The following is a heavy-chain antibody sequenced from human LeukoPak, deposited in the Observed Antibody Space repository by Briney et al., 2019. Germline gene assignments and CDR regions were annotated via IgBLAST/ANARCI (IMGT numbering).Heavy chain of an antibody. J-gene: IGHJ6*03. CDR2: INWNGGST. CDR1: GFTFDDYG. V-gene: IGHV3-20*04. D-gene: IGHD2-2*01. CDR3: ARVGGVPAANYYYYYYYMDV. Sequence: GGSLRLSCAASGFTFDDYGMSWVRQAPGKGLEWVSGINWNGGSTGYADSVKGRFTISRDNAKNSLYLQMNSLRAEDTAVYYCARVGGVPAANYYYYYYYMDVWGKGTTVTISS.